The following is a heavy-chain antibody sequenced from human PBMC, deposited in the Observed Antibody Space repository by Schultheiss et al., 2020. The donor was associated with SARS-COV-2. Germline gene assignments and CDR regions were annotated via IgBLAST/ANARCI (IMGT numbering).Heavy chain of an antibody. J-gene: IGHJ4*02. CDR1: GFTFSSYG. V-gene: IGHV3-30*18. Sequence: GSLRLSCAASGFTFSSYGMHWVRQAPGKGLEWVAVISYDGSNKYYADSVKGRFTISRDNSKNTLYLQMNSLRAEDTAVYYCANLAVAGHSGFDYWGQGTLVTVSS. CDR3: ANLAVAGHSGFDY. CDR2: ISYDGSNK. D-gene: IGHD6-19*01.